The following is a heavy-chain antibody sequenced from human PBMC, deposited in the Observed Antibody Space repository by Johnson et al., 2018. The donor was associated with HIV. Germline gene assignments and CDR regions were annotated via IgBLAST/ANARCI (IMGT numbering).Heavy chain of an antibody. D-gene: IGHD2-21*01. CDR3: ARYHGRSGCLLFDAFDI. J-gene: IGHJ3*02. CDR2: ISGGGSEI. Sequence: QEQLVESGGGLVKPGGSLRLSCAAPGFTFSDYYMSWISQAPGKGLEWTSYISGGGSEIYYADSVKGRFTLSRDSAKNSLYLQMNSLRPVDTAVYYGARYHGRSGCLLFDAFDIWGQGTMVTVSS. V-gene: IGHV3-11*04. CDR1: GFTFSDYY.